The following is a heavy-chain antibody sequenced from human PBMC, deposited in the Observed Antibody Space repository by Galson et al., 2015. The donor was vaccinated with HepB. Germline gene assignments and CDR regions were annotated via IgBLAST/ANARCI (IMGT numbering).Heavy chain of an antibody. J-gene: IGHJ4*02. CDR1: GYTFTTYA. V-gene: IGHV1-3*01. Sequence: SVKVSCKASGYTFTTYAIHWVRQAPGQRLEWMGWINAGNGNTTYSQKFQDRVTITRDTSASTAYMELSSLRSEDTAVYYCARDLWFGELFQSYVDYWGQGTLVTVSS. D-gene: IGHD3-10*01. CDR2: INAGNGNT. CDR3: ARDLWFGELFQSYVDY.